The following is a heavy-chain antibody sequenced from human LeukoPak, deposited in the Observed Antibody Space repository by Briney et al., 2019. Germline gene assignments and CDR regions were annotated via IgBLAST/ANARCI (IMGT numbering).Heavy chain of an antibody. CDR3: ARDRPHNWFDP. J-gene: IGHJ5*02. V-gene: IGHV3-7*01. Sequence: PGGSLRLSCAASGFTFSSYWMSWVRQAPGKGLEWVANIKQDGSEKYYVDSVKGRFTISRDNAKNTLYLQMNSLRVDDTAVYYCARDRPHNWFDPWGQGTLVTVSS. CDR2: IKQDGSEK. D-gene: IGHD6-6*01. CDR1: GFTFSSYW.